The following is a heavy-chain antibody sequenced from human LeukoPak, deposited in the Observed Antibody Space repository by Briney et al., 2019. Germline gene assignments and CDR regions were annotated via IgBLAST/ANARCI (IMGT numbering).Heavy chain of an antibody. D-gene: IGHD3-22*01. Sequence: GGSLRLSCAASGFTFTSYAMSWVRQAPGKGLEWVSAISANDGSTYYADSVKGRFTISRDNAKNSLYLQLNSLRAEDTAVYYCAGSDTIGYLPREWDYWYFDRWGRGTLVTVSS. CDR3: AGSDTIGYLPREWDYWYFDR. CDR1: GFTFTSYA. J-gene: IGHJ2*01. CDR2: ISANDGST. V-gene: IGHV3-23*01.